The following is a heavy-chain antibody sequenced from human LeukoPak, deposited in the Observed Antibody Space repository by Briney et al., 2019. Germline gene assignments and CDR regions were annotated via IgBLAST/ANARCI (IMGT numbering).Heavy chain of an antibody. CDR2: IYYSGRT. CDR1: GVSISSYY. D-gene: IGHD2-2*01. CDR3: ARAVIPAAMWHSNYFMDV. Sequence: SETLSLTCTVSGVSISSYYWSWIRQPPGKGLEWIGNIYYSGRTNHNPSLKSRVTISIDTSKNQFSLRLSSVTAADTAVYYCARAVIPAAMWHSNYFMDVWGKGTTVTISS. V-gene: IGHV4-59*01. J-gene: IGHJ6*03.